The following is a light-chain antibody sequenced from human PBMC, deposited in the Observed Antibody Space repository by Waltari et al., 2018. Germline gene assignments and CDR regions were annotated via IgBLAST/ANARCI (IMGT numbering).Light chain of an antibody. V-gene: IGLV5-45*02. CDR1: SAVNVANHG. Sequence: QAVLPPPSSLSASPGASASLSSPFPSAVNVANHGIYWSHQTPGSPPQYLLRYKSDSDKQQGSGVPSRFSGSKDASANAGILLISGLQSEDEADYYCMIWRAGASEFGGGTKLTVL. CDR3: MIWRAGASE. CDR2: YKSDSDK. J-gene: IGLJ2*01.